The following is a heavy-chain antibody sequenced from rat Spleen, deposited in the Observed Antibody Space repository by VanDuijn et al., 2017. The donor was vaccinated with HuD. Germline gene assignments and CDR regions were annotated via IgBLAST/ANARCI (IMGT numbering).Heavy chain of an antibody. CDR2: ISPSGGSA. Sequence: EVQLVESGGGLVQPGRSMKLSCAASGLSFSNYYMAWVRQAPTKGLEWVASISPSGGSAYFPDSVKGRFTISRDNAKSTLYLQMNSLRSEDTATYYCARQDYGYNYDYWGQGVMVTVSS. CDR3: ARQDYGYNYDY. V-gene: IGHV5-25*01. J-gene: IGHJ2*01. CDR1: GLSFSNYY. D-gene: IGHD1-9*01.